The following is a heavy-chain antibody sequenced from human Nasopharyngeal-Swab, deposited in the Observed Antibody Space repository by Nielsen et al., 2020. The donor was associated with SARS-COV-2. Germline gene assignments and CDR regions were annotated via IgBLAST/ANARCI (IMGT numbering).Heavy chain of an antibody. D-gene: IGHD6-6*01. CDR3: ARTPEQLVRNYYFDY. J-gene: IGHJ4*02. V-gene: IGHV4-34*01. CDR1: GGSFSGYY. CDR2: INHSGST. Sequence: SETLSLTCAVYGGSFSGYYWSWIRQPPGKGLEWIGEINHSGSTNYNPSLKSRVTISVDTSKNQFSLKLSSVTAADTAVYYCARTPEQLVRNYYFDYWGQGTLVTVSS.